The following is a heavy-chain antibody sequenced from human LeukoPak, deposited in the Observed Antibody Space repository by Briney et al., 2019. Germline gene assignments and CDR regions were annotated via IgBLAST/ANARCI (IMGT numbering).Heavy chain of an antibody. CDR3: ARVIDCSSTSCYNDAFDI. Sequence: ASVTVSCKASGYTFTGYYMHWVRQAPGQGLEWMGWINPNSGGTNYAQKFQGRVTMTRDTSISTAYMELSRLRSDDTAVYYCARVIDCSSTSCYNDAFDIWGQGTMVTVSS. V-gene: IGHV1-2*02. CDR1: GYTFTGYY. CDR2: INPNSGGT. J-gene: IGHJ3*02. D-gene: IGHD2-2*02.